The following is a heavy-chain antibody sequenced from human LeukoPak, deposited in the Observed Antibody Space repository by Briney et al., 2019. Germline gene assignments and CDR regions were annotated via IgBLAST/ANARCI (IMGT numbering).Heavy chain of an antibody. CDR1: GFTFSRNA. V-gene: IGHV3-23*01. CDR2: ISGSGTNT. J-gene: IGHJ4*02. Sequence: GSLRLSCAASGFTFSRNAMSWVRRSPGKGLDWVSAISGSGTNTYYGDSVKGRFTISRDNSKNTLYLQMNSLRAEDTAVYYCAKPDDSSGYSAAFDYWGQGTLVTVSS. CDR3: AKPDDSSGYSAAFDY. D-gene: IGHD3-22*01.